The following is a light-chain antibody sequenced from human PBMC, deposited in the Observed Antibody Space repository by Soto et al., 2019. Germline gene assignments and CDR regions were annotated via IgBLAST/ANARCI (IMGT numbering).Light chain of an antibody. CDR2: GAS. CDR1: QNIGSN. V-gene: IGKV3-15*01. Sequence: EVVMTQSPATLSASPGERVILSCRASQNIGSNLAWYQQRPGQAPRLLMYGASTRATETPARFSGSGSATEFTLTISSLQSEDFAVYYCQQYNNWPPYTFGQGTKVDIK. CDR3: QQYNNWPPYT. J-gene: IGKJ2*01.